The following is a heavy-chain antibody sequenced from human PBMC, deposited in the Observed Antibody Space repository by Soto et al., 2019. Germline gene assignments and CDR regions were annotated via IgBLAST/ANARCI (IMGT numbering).Heavy chain of an antibody. CDR3: VRDDGLVASNSAFDY. J-gene: IGHJ4*02. Sequence: EVQVVESGGGLVKPGGSLRLSCATSGFSFSTYNRNWVRQAPGKGLEWVSSINGRSNYKYYTDSVKGRFAISRDNPKNSLYLQMYSLRVEDTAVYYCVRDDGLVASNSAFDYWGQGTLVTVSS. V-gene: IGHV3-21*02. CDR1: GFSFSTYN. D-gene: IGHD1-26*01. CDR2: INGRSNYK.